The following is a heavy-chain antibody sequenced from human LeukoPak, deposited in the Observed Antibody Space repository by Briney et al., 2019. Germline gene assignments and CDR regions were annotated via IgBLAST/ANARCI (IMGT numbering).Heavy chain of an antibody. J-gene: IGHJ4*02. Sequence: GASVKVSCKASGYTFTSYYMHWVRQAPGQGLEWMGIINPSGDLTSYAQKFQGRVTMSKDTSTSTVYMELSSLRSGDTAVFYCARDAMTSVTTSPYYFDYWGQGTLVTVSS. CDR2: INPSGDLT. CDR3: ARDAMTSVTTSPYYFDY. CDR1: GYTFTSYY. V-gene: IGHV1-46*01. D-gene: IGHD4-17*01.